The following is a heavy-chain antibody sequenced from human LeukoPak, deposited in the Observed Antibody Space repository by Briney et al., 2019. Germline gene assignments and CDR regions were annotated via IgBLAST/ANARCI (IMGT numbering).Heavy chain of an antibody. J-gene: IGHJ4*02. CDR2: IYHSGST. CDR3: ARGTGVALFLFDY. CDR1: GGSISSGGYS. Sequence: SETLSLNCAVSGGSISSGGYSWSWIRQPPGKGLEWIGYIYHSGSTYYNPSLKSRVTISVDRSKNQFSLKLSSVTAADTAVYYCARGTGVALFLFDYWGQGTLVTVSS. D-gene: IGHD3-3*01. V-gene: IGHV4-30-2*01.